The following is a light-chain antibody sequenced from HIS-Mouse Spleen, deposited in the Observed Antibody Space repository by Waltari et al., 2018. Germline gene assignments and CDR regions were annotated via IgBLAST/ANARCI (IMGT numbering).Light chain of an antibody. CDR3: YSTDSSGNHRV. Sequence: SYELTQPPSVSVSPGHTARIPCSGDALPKKYAYGYQQKSGQAPVLVIYEDSKRPSGIPERFSGSSSGTMATLTISGAQVEDEADYYCYSTDSSGNHRVFGGGTKLTVL. J-gene: IGLJ2*01. V-gene: IGLV3-10*01. CDR1: ALPKKY. CDR2: EDS.